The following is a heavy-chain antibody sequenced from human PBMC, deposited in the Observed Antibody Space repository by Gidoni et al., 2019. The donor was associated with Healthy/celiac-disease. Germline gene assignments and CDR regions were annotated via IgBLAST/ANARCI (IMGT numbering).Heavy chain of an antibody. CDR2: ISSSGSTI. CDR3: ARVYSSSWYVGNP. D-gene: IGHD6-13*01. J-gene: IGHJ5*02. Sequence: QVQLVESGGGLVKPGGSLRLACAASGLPFSDYYMSWIRQAPGKGLEWFSYISSSGSTIYYADSVKGRFTISRDNAKNSLYLQMNSLRAEDTAVYYCARVYSSSWYVGNPWGQGTLVTVSS. CDR1: GLPFSDYY. V-gene: IGHV3-11*01.